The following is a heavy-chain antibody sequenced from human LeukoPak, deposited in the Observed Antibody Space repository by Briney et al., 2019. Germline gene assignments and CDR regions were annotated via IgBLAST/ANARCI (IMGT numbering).Heavy chain of an antibody. Sequence: SETLSLTCTVSGGSINSYYWSWIRQPPGKGLEWIGYIYYSGSTNYNPSLKSRVTISIDTSKNQFSLRLTSVTAADTAVYFCATLVSTRYYFDYWGQGTLVTVSS. CDR3: ATLVSTRYYFDY. J-gene: IGHJ4*02. CDR2: IYYSGST. CDR1: GGSINSYY. V-gene: IGHV4-59*08. D-gene: IGHD5/OR15-5a*01.